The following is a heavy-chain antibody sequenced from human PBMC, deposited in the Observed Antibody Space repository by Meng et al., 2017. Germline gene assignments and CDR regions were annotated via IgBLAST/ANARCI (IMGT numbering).Heavy chain of an antibody. CDR3: ARGRVVNWFDP. D-gene: IGHD2-15*01. CDR1: GGSISSSSYY. Sequence: LPFMPSGPGLVKPSETLSLTCPFSGGSISSSSYYWGCIRPPPGKGLEWIGSIYYSGSTYYNPSLKSRVTISVDTSKNQFSLKLSSVTAADTAVYYCARGRVVNWFDPWGQGTLVTVSS. CDR2: IYYSGST. V-gene: IGHV4-39*07. J-gene: IGHJ5*02.